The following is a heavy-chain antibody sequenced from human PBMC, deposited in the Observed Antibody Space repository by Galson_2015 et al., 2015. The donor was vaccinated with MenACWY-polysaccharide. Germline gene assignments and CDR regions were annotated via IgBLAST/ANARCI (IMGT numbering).Heavy chain of an antibody. V-gene: IGHV6-1*01. CDR1: GDSVSSNSAA. J-gene: IGHJ2*01. D-gene: IGHD3-10*01. CDR3: ARGIGRLLSKCWYFDL. CDR2: TYYRSKWYN. Sequence: CAISGDSVSSNSAAWNWIRQSPSRGLEWLGRTYYRSKWYNDYAVSVKSRITINPDTSKNQFSLQLNSVTPEDTAVYYCARGIGRLLSKCWYFDLWGRGTLVTVSS.